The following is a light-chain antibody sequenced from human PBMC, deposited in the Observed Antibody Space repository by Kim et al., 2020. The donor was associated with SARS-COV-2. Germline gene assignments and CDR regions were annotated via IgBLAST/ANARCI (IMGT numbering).Light chain of an antibody. CDR2: GNS. Sequence: VTISGTGSIANIGAGYDVHWYQQLPETAPKLLIYGNSNRPSGVPDRFSGSKSGTSASLAITGLQAEDEADYYCQSYDSSLSGWVFGGGTQLTVL. CDR1: IANIGAGYD. J-gene: IGLJ3*02. CDR3: QSYDSSLSGWV. V-gene: IGLV1-40*01.